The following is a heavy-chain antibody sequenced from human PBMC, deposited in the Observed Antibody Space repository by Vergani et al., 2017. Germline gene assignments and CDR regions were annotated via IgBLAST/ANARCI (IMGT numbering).Heavy chain of an antibody. CDR3: ARGYSYVIY. CDR2: IKKDGSEK. V-gene: IGHV3-7*03. Sequence: EVQLVESGGGLVQPGGSRRLSCAVSGFTLSDYWMSWVRQAPGKGLEWVANIKKDGSEKYYADSLKGRFTISRDNAKNSLYLQMNSLRVEDTAVYYCARGYSYVIYWGQGTLVTVSS. CDR1: GFTLSDYW. D-gene: IGHD5-18*01. J-gene: IGHJ4*02.